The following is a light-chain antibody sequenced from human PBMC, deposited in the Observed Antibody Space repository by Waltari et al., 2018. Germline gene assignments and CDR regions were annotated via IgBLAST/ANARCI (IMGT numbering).Light chain of an antibody. Sequence: DIQMTQSPSSVSASVGDRVTIPGRASQYIRNWLAWYQQKPGKDPELLISAASTLQSGVPSRFSGIGSGTDFTLTISSLQPEDFSTYYCQQTYSFPLTFGGGTKVEIK. CDR1: QYIRNW. J-gene: IGKJ4*01. CDR2: AAS. V-gene: IGKV1-12*01. CDR3: QQTYSFPLT.